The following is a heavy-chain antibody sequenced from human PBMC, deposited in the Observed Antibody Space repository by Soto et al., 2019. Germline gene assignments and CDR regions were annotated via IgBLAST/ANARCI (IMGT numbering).Heavy chain of an antibody. D-gene: IGHD3-10*01. CDR1: GGSISSGGYA. CDR2: IYQSGST. J-gene: IGHJ4*02. CDR3: ARGSRDSYPGSRIFDL. V-gene: IGHV4-30-2*01. Sequence: PSETLSLTCAVSGGSISSGGYAWSWIRQPPGKGLDWVGYIYQSGSTYYNPSLKSRFTISRDNSKNTLYLQMSSLRAEDSAVYYCARGSRDSYPGSRIFDLWGRGTRVTVSS.